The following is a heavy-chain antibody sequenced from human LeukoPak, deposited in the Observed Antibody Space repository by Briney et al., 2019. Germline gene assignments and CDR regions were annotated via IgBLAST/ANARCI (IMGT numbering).Heavy chain of an antibody. Sequence: GGSLRLSCAVSGFSFSSYTMSWVRQAPGKGLEWVSAISGSGGSTYYADCVKGRFTISRDNSKNTLFLQMNSLRAEDTAVYYCAKDLGYCSSFSCPFDYWGQGALVTVSS. CDR2: ISGSGGST. CDR3: AKDLGYCSSFSCPFDY. CDR1: GFSFSSYT. D-gene: IGHD2-2*01. J-gene: IGHJ4*02. V-gene: IGHV3-23*01.